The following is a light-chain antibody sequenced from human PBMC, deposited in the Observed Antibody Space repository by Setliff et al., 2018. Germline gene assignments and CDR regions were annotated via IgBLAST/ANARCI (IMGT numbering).Light chain of an antibody. Sequence: TLSLSPGERATLSCRASQSVSSYLAWYQQKPGQAPRLLIYDASSRATGIPARFSGSGSGTDFALTISGLEPEDFAVYYCQQRSNWPPEITFGGGTKVDIK. CDR1: QSVSSY. CDR2: DAS. V-gene: IGKV3-11*01. CDR3: QQRSNWPPEIT. J-gene: IGKJ4*01.